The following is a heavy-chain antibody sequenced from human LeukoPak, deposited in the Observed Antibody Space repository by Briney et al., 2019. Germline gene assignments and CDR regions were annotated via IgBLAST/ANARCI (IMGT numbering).Heavy chain of an antibody. D-gene: IGHD3-22*01. CDR3: AAYSSLYRREFQY. Sequence: GGALRLSCECSGLTFLNYWLGWVRQAPGKGVEWVANIKTDGSEKYYVDSVKGRFTISRDNAKNSMYLQMNSLRAEYTAVYYCAAYSSLYRREFQYWGQGTLLTVSS. CDR1: GLTFLNYW. CDR2: IKTDGSEK. V-gene: IGHV3-7*01. J-gene: IGHJ1*01.